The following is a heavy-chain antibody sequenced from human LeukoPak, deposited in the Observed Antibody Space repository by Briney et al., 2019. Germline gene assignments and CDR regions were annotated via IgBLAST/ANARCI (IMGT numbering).Heavy chain of an antibody. J-gene: IGHJ6*03. CDR3: ARAEGHIAAAWFLGHYMDV. CDR1: GGSFSGYY. CDR2: INHSGST. V-gene: IGHV4-34*01. Sequence: SETLSLTCAVYGGSFSGYYWSWIRQPPGKGLEWIGEINHSGSTNYNPSLKSRVTISVDTSKNQFSLKLSSVTAADTAVYYCARAEGHIAAAWFLGHYMDVWGKGTTVTISS. D-gene: IGHD6-13*01.